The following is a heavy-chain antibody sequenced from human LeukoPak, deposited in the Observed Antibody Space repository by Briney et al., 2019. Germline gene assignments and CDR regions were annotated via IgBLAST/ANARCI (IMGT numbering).Heavy chain of an antibody. CDR3: ARGSKDYDSSGYYYDLGDY. CDR1: GFIFSSYG. Sequence: GGSLRLSCAASGFIFSSYGMHWVRQAPGKGLEWVAFIRYDGSNKYYADSVKGRFTISRDNFKNTLYLQMNSLRAEDTAVYYCARGSKDYDSSGYYYDLGDYWGQGTLVTVSS. D-gene: IGHD3-22*01. V-gene: IGHV3-30*02. CDR2: IRYDGSNK. J-gene: IGHJ4*02.